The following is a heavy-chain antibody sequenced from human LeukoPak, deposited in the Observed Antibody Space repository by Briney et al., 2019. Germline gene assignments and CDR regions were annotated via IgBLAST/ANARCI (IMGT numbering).Heavy chain of an antibody. CDR3: ARHTGQLWVNRGAYHYYYMDV. D-gene: IGHD1-1*01. Sequence: GASVKVSCKASGYTFTGYYMHWVRPAPGQGVEWVGGIIPMFGKANYSQSFQGRVTITTDEATSTASMELSSLRSEDTAVYYCARHTGQLWVNRGAYHYYYMDVWGKGTTVTVSS. CDR1: GYTFTGYY. J-gene: IGHJ6*03. CDR2: IIPMFGKA. V-gene: IGHV1-69*05.